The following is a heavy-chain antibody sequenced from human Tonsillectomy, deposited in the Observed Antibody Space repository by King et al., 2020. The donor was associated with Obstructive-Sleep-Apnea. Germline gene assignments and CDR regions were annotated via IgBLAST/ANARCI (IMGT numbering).Heavy chain of an antibody. CDR2: IFYTGST. J-gene: IGHJ6*02. CDR3: AREHYDILTDYHGLYV. D-gene: IGHD3-9*01. Sequence: QLQESGPGLVKPSETLSLTCTVSGASISNSNYYWAWIRQPPGKGLEWIVSIFYTGSTYYNPSLKSRVTISVDTSKNHFSLKLSSVTAADTAVYYCAREHYDILTDYHGLYVWGQGTTVTVSS. CDR1: GASISNSNYY. V-gene: IGHV4-39*07.